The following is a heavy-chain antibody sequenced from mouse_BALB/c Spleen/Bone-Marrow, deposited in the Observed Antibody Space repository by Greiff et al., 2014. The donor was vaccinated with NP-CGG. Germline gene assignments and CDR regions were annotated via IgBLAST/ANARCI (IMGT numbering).Heavy chain of an antibody. CDR3: AARLSHLAMDY. CDR1: SYTFTNYW. CDR2: INPSNGRT. Sequence: QVQLQQSGAELVKPGASLKLSCKASSYTFTNYWIHWVKQRPGQGLEWIGEINPSNGRTNYNEKFKTKATLTVDKSSSTAYMQLSSLTSEDSAVNYCAARLSHLAMDYWGQGTSVTVSS. J-gene: IGHJ4*01. V-gene: IGHV1S81*02. D-gene: IGHD2-2*01.